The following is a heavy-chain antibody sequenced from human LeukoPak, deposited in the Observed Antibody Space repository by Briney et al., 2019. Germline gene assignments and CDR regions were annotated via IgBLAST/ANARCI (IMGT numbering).Heavy chain of an antibody. V-gene: IGHV3-74*01. D-gene: IGHD3-10*01. Sequence: GGSLRLSCAASGFTFSSYWMHWVRQAPGKGLVWVSRIISDGSSTSYADSVKGRFTISRDNAKNTLYLQMNSLRAEDTAVYYCARGPRFGELFNFLDYWGQGTLVTVSS. CDR3: ARGPRFGELFNFLDY. J-gene: IGHJ4*02. CDR1: GFTFSSYW. CDR2: IISDGSST.